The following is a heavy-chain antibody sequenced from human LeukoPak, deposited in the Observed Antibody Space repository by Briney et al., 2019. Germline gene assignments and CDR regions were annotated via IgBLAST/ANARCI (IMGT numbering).Heavy chain of an antibody. CDR3: ARMFRAPRYSGFDY. CDR2: INHSGST. J-gene: IGHJ4*02. Sequence: PSETLSLTCAVYGGSFSGYYWSWIRQPPGKGLEWIGEINHSGSTNCNPSLKSRVTISVDTSKNQFSLKLSSVTAADTAVYYCARMFRAPRYSGFDYWGQGTLVTVSS. V-gene: IGHV4-34*01. CDR1: GGSFSGYY. D-gene: IGHD6-6*01.